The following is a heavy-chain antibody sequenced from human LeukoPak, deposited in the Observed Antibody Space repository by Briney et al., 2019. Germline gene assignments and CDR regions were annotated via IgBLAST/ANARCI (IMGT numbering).Heavy chain of an antibody. Sequence: GGSLRLSCAASGFTFSSYGMHWVRQAPGKGLEWVAFIRYDGSNKYYADSVKGRFTISRDNSKNTLYLQMNSLRSEDTAVYYCAREDDYGDYSSQYYFDYWGQGTLVTVSS. J-gene: IGHJ4*02. D-gene: IGHD4-17*01. CDR1: GFTFSSYG. CDR3: AREDDYGDYSSQYYFDY. V-gene: IGHV3-30*02. CDR2: IRYDGSNK.